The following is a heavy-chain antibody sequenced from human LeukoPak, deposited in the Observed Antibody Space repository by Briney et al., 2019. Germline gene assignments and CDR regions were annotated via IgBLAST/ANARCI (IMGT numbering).Heavy chain of an antibody. V-gene: IGHV3-48*01. CDR1: RFTFSSYS. CDR3: ARDERMTAFDY. Sequence: PGGSLRLSCAASRFTFSSYSMNWVRQAPGKGLEWVSYISSSSSTIYYADSVKGRFTISRDNAKNSLYLQMNSLRAEDAAVYYCARDERMTAFDYWGQGTLVTVSS. D-gene: IGHD2-21*02. CDR2: ISSSSSTI. J-gene: IGHJ4*02.